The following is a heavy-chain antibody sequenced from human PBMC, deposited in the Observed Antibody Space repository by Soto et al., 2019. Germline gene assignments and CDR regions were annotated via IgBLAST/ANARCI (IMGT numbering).Heavy chain of an antibody. CDR3: ARVFSDSSSFFDP. V-gene: IGHV4-31*11. J-gene: IGHJ5*02. CDR1: GGSISSGCYS. Sequence: SETLSLTCAVSGGSISSGCYSWSWIRQHPGKGLEWIGYIYYSGSTYYNPSLKSRVTISVDTSKNQFSLKLSSVTAADTAVYYCARVFSDSSSFFDPWGQGTLVTVSS. CDR2: IYYSGST. D-gene: IGHD6-13*01.